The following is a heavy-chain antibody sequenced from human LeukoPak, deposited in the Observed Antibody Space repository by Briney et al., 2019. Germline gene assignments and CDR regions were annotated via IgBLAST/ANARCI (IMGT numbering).Heavy chain of an antibody. J-gene: IGHJ4*02. Sequence: SETLSLTCTVSGGSISSYYWSWIRQPPGKGLEWIAYVSDIGSINYNPSLKSRVAISLDTSKNQFSLKLSSVTAADTAVYYCAGHHPRNTVDFWGQGTLVTVSS. D-gene: IGHD2-8*02. CDR2: VSDIGSI. CDR1: GGSISSYY. CDR3: AGHHPRNTVDF. V-gene: IGHV4-59*08.